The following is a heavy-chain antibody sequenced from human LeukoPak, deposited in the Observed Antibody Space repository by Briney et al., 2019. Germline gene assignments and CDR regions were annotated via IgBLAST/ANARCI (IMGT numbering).Heavy chain of an antibody. J-gene: IGHJ4*02. Sequence: PSETLSLTCTVSGASISSGSYYCNWIRQPAGNGLEWMGRIYTSGTTNYNPSLKSRVTISVDTSKNQFSLKLSSVTAADTAVYYCAREAAGDYWGQGTLVTVSS. CDR1: GASISSGSYY. V-gene: IGHV4-61*02. CDR2: IYTSGTT. CDR3: AREAAGDY.